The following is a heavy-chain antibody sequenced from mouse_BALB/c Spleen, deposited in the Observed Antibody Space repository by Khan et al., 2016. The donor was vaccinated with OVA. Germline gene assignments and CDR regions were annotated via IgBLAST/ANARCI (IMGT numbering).Heavy chain of an antibody. V-gene: IGHV1-7*01. Sequence: QVQLKESGAELAKPGASVKMSCKASGYTFTSYWMHWVKQRPGQGLEWIGYINPSTGYTEYNQRFKDKATLTADKSSSTAYMQLSSLPSEESAVYYCANHGSSSAWLTYWGQGTLVTVSA. CDR2: INPSTGYT. CDR1: GYTFTSYW. J-gene: IGHJ3*01. CDR3: ANHGSSSAWLTY. D-gene: IGHD1-1*01.